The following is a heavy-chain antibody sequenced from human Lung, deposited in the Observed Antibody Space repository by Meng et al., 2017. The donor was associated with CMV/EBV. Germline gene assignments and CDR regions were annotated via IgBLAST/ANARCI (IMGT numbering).Heavy chain of an antibody. CDR3: ARDIPDYYDTSGYYDSPDY. CDR1: GYTFTSYG. D-gene: IGHD3-22*01. J-gene: IGHJ4*02. CDR2: ISAYNGNT. Sequence: ASXXVSXKASGYTFTSYGISWVRQAPGQGLEWMGWISAYNGNTNYAQNLQGRVTMTTDTSTNTAYMELRSLRSDDTAVYYCARDIPDYYDTSGYYDSPDYXGQGXLVTVSS. V-gene: IGHV1-18*01.